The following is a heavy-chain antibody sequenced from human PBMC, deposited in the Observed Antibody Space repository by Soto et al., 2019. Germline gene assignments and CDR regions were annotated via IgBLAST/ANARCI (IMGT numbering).Heavy chain of an antibody. CDR1: GGSISSSSYY. J-gene: IGHJ4*02. V-gene: IGHV4-39*01. CDR2: IYYSGST. CDR3: ARHINVATTSRGGLYDY. Sequence: PSETLSLTCTVSGGSISSSSYYWGWIRQPPGKGLEWIGSIYYSGSTYYNPSLKSRVTISVDTSKNQFSLKLSSVTAADTAVYYCARHINVATTSRGGLYDYWGQGTLVTVSS. D-gene: IGHD5-12*01.